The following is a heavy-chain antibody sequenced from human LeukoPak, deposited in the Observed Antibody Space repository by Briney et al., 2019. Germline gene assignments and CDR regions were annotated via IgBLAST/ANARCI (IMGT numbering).Heavy chain of an antibody. CDR3: VRDALNWNYDY. V-gene: IGHV1-2*02. D-gene: IGHD1-7*01. CDR2: IGPTSGDT. J-gene: IGHJ4*02. CDR1: GYTFTDYY. Sequence: ASVTVSCKASGYTFTDYYMHWVRQAPGQGLEWMGWIGPTSGDTRYAQKFQGRVAMTRDTSITTAYMEVSRLRSDDTAVYYCVRDALNWNYDYWGQGTLVAVSS.